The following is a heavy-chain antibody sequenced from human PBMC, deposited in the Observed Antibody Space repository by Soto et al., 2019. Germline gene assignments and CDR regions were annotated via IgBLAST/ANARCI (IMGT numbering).Heavy chain of an antibody. CDR1: GFTFSSYE. CDR2: TSSSGSTI. Sequence: HPGGSLRLSCAASGFTFSSYEMNWGRQAPGKGLEVVSYTSSSGSTIYYADSVKGRFNITRDNAKNSLYLQMSSLRAEDTAVYYCASYSDYFDYWGQGTLVTVSS. CDR3: ASYSDYFDY. J-gene: IGHJ4*02. V-gene: IGHV3-48*03. D-gene: IGHD2-15*01.